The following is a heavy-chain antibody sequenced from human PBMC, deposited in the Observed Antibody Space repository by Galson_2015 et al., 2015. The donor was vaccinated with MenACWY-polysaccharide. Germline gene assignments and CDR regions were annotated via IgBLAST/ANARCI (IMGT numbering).Heavy chain of an antibody. V-gene: IGHV3-7*01. Sequence: SLRLSCAASGFPFSGSWMTWIRPTPGKGLEWVATIKQSGTEKYYVDSVEGRFTVSRENAENSLYRQMNSLRAEDAAVYYCARARSWSGYFAFDFWGQGTMVTVSS. CDR1: GFPFSGSW. CDR3: ARARSWSGYFAFDF. D-gene: IGHD3-3*01. CDR2: IKQSGTEK. J-gene: IGHJ3*01.